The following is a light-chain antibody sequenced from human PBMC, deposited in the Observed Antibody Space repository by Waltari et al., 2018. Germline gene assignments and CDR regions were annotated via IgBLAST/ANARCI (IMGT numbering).Light chain of an antibody. CDR3: CSYAGSYTFGV. V-gene: IGLV2-11*01. J-gene: IGLJ2*01. CDR2: EIN. Sequence: QSALTQPRSVSGSPGQSVTISCTGTSSDVGGYNYVSWYQQLPGKAPKLIIYEINKRPPGVPARCAGSKSGNTASLTLSGLQAEDEADYYCCSYAGSYTFGVFGGGTKVTVL. CDR1: SSDVGGYNY.